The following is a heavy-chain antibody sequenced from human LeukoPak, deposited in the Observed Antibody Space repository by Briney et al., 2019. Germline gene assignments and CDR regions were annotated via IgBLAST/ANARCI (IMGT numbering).Heavy chain of an antibody. CDR1: GFTFSSYS. CDR3: ARNPMDGYYYDYMDV. CDR2: ISSSGSTI. V-gene: IGHV3-48*01. Sequence: GGSLRLSCAASGFTFSSYSMHWVRQAPGKGLEWVSYISSSGSTIYYADSVKGRFTISRDNSKNTLYLQMNSLRAEDTAVYYCARNPMDGYYYDYMDVWGKGTTVTVS. J-gene: IGHJ6*03. D-gene: IGHD3-10*01.